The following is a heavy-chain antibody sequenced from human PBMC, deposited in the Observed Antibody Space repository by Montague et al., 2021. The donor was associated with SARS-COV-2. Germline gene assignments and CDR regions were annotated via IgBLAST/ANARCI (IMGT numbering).Heavy chain of an antibody. D-gene: IGHD3-10*01. V-gene: IGHV3-33*08. Sequence: PLRLSCAASGFTFSSYDMHWVRQAPGKGLEWVAVIWYDGSNQYYGDSVKGRFTISRDNSKNTLYPQMNSLRAEDTAVYYCAREYSAPRWFGEYNRYGMDVWGQGTTATVSS. CDR2: IWYDGSNQ. CDR3: AREYSAPRWFGEYNRYGMDV. J-gene: IGHJ6*02. CDR1: GFTFSSYD.